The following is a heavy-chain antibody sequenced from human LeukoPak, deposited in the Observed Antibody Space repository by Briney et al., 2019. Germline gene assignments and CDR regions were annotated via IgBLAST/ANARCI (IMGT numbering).Heavy chain of an antibody. CDR1: GFTFNGYY. D-gene: IGHD1-26*01. CDR3: ASAVPAIVIPQNGFDI. V-gene: IGHV1-2*06. Sequence: ASVKVSCKASGFTFNGYYVHWVRQAPGQGLEWMGRIHPYSGGSNSAQKFQGRVTMARDMPINTVYMELSGLRSDDTALYYCASAVPAIVIPQNGFDIWGPGTMVTVSS. J-gene: IGHJ3*02. CDR2: IHPYSGGS.